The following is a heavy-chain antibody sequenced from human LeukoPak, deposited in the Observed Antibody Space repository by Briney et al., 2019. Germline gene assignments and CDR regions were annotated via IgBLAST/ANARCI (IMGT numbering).Heavy chain of an antibody. V-gene: IGHV1-69*05. CDR1: GGTFSSYA. CDR2: IIPIFGTA. D-gene: IGHD3-3*01. Sequence: SVKVSCKASGGTFSSYAISWVRQAPGQGLEWMGGIIPIFGTANYAQKFQGRVTITTDESTSTAYMGLSSLRSEDTAVYYCARARSVLRFLEWLPPMDYYYMDVWGKGTTVTVSS. J-gene: IGHJ6*03. CDR3: ARARSVLRFLEWLPPMDYYYMDV.